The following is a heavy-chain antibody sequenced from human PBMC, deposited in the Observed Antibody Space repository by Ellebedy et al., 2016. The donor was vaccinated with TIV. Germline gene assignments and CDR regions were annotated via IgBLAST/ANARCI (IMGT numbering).Heavy chain of an antibody. D-gene: IGHD2-21*01. J-gene: IGHJ6*02. V-gene: IGHV5-51*01. Sequence: GESLKISCKGSGYSFTSYWIGWVRQRPGKGLEWMGIIYPSDSDARYSPSFQGLVTISANHSTSTVYLQFNSLKASDTAIFYCVKLHDPRKAMDVWGQGTTVTVSS. CDR3: VKLHDPRKAMDV. CDR2: IYPSDSDA. CDR1: GYSFTSYW.